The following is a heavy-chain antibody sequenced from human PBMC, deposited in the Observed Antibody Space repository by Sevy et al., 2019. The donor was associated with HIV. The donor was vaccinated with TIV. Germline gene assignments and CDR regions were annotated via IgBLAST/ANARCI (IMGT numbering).Heavy chain of an antibody. Sequence: ASVKVSCKASGYIFTSYGISWVRQAPGRGLEWVGWISPYKGTTNYAQKFQGRVTMTTDTSTFTVYMQLRSLRSDDTAIYYCARDRVYDYIWGTFPYRDFWGQGTLVTVSS. CDR2: ISPYKGTT. CDR1: GYIFTSYG. V-gene: IGHV1-18*01. CDR3: ARDRVYDYIWGTFPYRDF. J-gene: IGHJ4*02. D-gene: IGHD3-16*01.